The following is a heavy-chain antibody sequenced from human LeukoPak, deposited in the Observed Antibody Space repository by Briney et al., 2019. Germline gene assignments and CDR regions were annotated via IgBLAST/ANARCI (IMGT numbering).Heavy chain of an antibody. CDR3: ARVRNYYDSSGPLDY. J-gene: IGHJ4*02. Sequence: ASVKVSCKASGYTFTGYYMHWVRQAPGQGLEWMGWISAYNGNTNYAQKLQGRVTMTTDTSTSTAYMELRSLRSDDTAVYYCARVRNYYDSSGPLDYWGQGTLVTVSS. CDR1: GYTFTGYY. V-gene: IGHV1-18*04. CDR2: ISAYNGNT. D-gene: IGHD3-22*01.